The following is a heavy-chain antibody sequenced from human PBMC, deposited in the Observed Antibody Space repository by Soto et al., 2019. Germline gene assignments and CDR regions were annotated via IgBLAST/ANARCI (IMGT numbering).Heavy chain of an antibody. CDR3: ARADCEGPHYCYCYGMDV. Sequence: QVQLVQSGAEVKKPGSSVKVSCKASGGTFSSYAISWVRQAPGQGLEWMGGIIPIFGTANYAQKCQGRVTITADESTSTDYMELSSLRSEDPAVYYCARADCEGPHYCYCYGMDVWGQGTTVTVSS. CDR2: IIPIFGTA. CDR1: GGTFSSYA. D-gene: IGHD2-21*02. V-gene: IGHV1-69*01. J-gene: IGHJ6*02.